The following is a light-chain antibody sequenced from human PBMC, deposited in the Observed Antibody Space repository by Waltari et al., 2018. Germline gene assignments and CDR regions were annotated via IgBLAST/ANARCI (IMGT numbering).Light chain of an antibody. V-gene: IGKV3-20*01. J-gene: IGKJ1*01. Sequence: EIVLTQSPGTLSLSQGERATLSCRASQTVTRNFLAWYQQTPGQAPRLLIYGASIRATGIPDRFSGSGSGTDFTLTISRLEPEDFAVYYCHQYDSSPRTFGQGTKVEIQ. CDR1: QTVTRNF. CDR3: HQYDSSPRT. CDR2: GAS.